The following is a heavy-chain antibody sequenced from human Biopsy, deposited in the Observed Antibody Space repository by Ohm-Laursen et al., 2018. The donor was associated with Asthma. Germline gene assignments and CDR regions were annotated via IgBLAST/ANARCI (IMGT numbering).Heavy chain of an antibody. V-gene: IGHV3-30*03. J-gene: IGHJ4*02. Sequence: RSLRLSCAASGFTFGDYWMNWVRQVPGKGPEWVALISFDGRYEYYADSVKGRFTISRDNPMKRLYLQMSSLTAEDTAVYYCASRGGDFWSGYYMDYWGQGTLVTVSS. D-gene: IGHD3-3*01. CDR1: GFTFGDYW. CDR2: ISFDGRYE. CDR3: ASRGGDFWSGYYMDY.